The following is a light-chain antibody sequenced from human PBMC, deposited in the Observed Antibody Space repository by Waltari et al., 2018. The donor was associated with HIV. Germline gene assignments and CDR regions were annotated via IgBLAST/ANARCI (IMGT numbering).Light chain of an antibody. CDR2: EVN. CDR3: SSFTTSNTLL. J-gene: IGLJ2*01. V-gene: IGLV2-14*01. Sequence: QSALTQPASVSGSPGQSITVSCTGTSSDIGSYYYFSWYQQTPGTAPKLVIYEVNNRPSGISNRFSGSKSGTTASLTISGLQTEDEAHYYCSSFTTSNTLLFGGGTKVTVL. CDR1: SSDIGSYYY.